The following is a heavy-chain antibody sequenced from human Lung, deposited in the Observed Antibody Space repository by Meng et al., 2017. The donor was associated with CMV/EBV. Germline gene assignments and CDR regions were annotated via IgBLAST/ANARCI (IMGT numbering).Heavy chain of an antibody. CDR1: GYTFTTYD. V-gene: IGHV1-8*01. CDR2: MSHQTGDT. CDR3: VRVPGWRGGNWHFDL. D-gene: IGHD6-19*01. Sequence: QVKLVQFGSEGTQPGAAVKVSCMASGYTFTTYDLNWVRQATGQGLEWMGWMSHQTGDTGYAQTFEDRITMTRQTSTNTAYMELNNLRSEDSAVYYCVRVPGWRGGNWHFDLWGRGTLVTVSS. J-gene: IGHJ2*01.